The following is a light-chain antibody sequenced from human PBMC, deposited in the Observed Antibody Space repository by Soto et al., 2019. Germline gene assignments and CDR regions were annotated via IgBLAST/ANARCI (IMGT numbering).Light chain of an antibody. J-gene: IGKJ1*01. CDR3: QQYNDWPRT. CDR1: QSISGN. V-gene: IGKV3-15*01. Sequence: EIVMTQSPATLSVSPGERATLSCRASQSISGNLVWYQQKPGQAARLLIYGASTRATGIPARFSGSGSGTDFTLTISSLQSEDFAVYYCQQYNDWPRTFGQGTKVEIK. CDR2: GAS.